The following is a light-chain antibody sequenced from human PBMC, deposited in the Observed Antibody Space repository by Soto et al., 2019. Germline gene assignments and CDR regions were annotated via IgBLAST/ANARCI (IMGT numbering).Light chain of an antibody. CDR3: QQYGSSPTWT. Sequence: EIVMTQSPATLSVSPGARATLSCRASQSVSTNLAWYQQKPGQAPRLLIFGASTRATGIPDRFSGSGSGTDFTLTIRRLEPEDSAVYYCQQYGSSPTWTFGKGTKVDIK. CDR1: QSVSTN. V-gene: IGKV3-20*01. CDR2: GAS. J-gene: IGKJ1*01.